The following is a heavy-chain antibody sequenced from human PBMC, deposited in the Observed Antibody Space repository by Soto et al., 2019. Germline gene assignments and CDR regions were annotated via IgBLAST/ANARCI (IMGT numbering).Heavy chain of an antibody. CDR3: TRGPYDILTGYKIGYYYYYGMDV. D-gene: IGHD3-9*01. J-gene: IGHJ6*02. CDR2: IRSKAYGGTT. CDR1: GFTFGDYA. V-gene: IGHV3-49*03. Sequence: GGSLRLSCTASGFTFGDYAMSWFRQAPGKGLEWVGFIRSKAYGGTTEYAASVKGRFTISRDDSKSIAYLQMNSLKTEDTAVYYCTRGPYDILTGYKIGYYYYYGMDVWGQGTTVTVSS.